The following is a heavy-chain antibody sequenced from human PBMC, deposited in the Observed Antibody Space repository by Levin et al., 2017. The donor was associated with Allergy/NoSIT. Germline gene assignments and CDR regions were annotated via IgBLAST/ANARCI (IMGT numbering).Heavy chain of an antibody. J-gene: IGHJ4*02. CDR1: GFTVSSNF. Sequence: GGSLRLSCAASGFTVSSNFMSWVRQAPGKGPEWVSVIYDDRSTYYADSVKGRFTISRDNSKNTLYLQMTSLRAEDTAVYYCASGSPAGDSVAYSMPHFDYWGQGTLVSVSS. CDR3: ASGSPAGDSVAYSMPHFDY. CDR2: IYDDRST. D-gene: IGHD3-22*01. V-gene: IGHV3-53*01.